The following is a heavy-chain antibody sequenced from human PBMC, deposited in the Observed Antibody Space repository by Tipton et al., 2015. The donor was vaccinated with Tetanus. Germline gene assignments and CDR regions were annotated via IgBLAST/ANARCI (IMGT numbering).Heavy chain of an antibody. CDR3: ARVDSANDRIDH. CDR2: IYHSGTT. D-gene: IGHD5-12*01. J-gene: IGHJ4*02. V-gene: IGHV4-30-4*01. CDR1: GGSISSGDYY. Sequence: TLSLTCTVSGGSISSGDYYWSWIRQPPGEGLEWIGYIYHSGTTYYNPSLKSRVTISVDTSKNQFSLNLTSVTAADTALFYCARVDSANDRIDHWGQRTLVTVSS.